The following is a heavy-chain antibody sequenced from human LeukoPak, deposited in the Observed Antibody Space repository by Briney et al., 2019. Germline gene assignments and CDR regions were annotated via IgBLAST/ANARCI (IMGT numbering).Heavy chain of an antibody. Sequence: SGGSLRLSCAASGFTFSSYDMHWVRQATGKGLEWVSAIGTAGDTYYPGSVKGRFTISRENAKNSLYLQMNSLRAGDTAVYYCARDSLIFGVVITFDYWGQGTLVTVSS. CDR2: IGTAGDT. J-gene: IGHJ4*02. D-gene: IGHD3-3*01. CDR3: ARDSLIFGVVITFDY. CDR1: GFTFSSYD. V-gene: IGHV3-13*01.